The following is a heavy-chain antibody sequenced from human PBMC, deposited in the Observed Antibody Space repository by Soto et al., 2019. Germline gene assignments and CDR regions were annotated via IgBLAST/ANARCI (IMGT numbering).Heavy chain of an antibody. CDR1: GDSVSSNSAA. V-gene: IGHV6-1*01. CDR3: ARGSGTIYRQAFDI. Sequence: SQTLSLTCAISGDSVSSNSAAWNWIRQSPSRGLGWLGRTYYRSKWYNDYAVSVKSRITINPDTSKNQFSLQLNSVTPEDTAVYYCARGSGTIYRQAFDIWGQGTMVTVSS. D-gene: IGHD3-10*01. CDR2: TYYRSKWYN. J-gene: IGHJ3*02.